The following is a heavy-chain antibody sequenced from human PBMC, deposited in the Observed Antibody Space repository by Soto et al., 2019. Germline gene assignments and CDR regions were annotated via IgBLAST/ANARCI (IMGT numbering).Heavy chain of an antibody. D-gene: IGHD3-16*01. Sequence: GSSVKVSCKASGYTFASYGIRWVRQAPGQGLKWMGWISAYNGNTNYAQNLQARVTMTKETSTSTAYMELRSLKSDDTAVYYCARNSWTKLGGDNWFDPWG. J-gene: IGHJ5*02. V-gene: IGHV1-18*01. CDR3: ARNSWTKLGGDNWFDP. CDR1: GYTFASYG. CDR2: ISAYNGNT.